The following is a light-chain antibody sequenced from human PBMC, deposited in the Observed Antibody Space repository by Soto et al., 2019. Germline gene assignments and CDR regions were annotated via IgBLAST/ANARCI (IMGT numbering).Light chain of an antibody. Sequence: PGERATLSCRASQSVGDSLAWYQQKPGQAPRLLIYDASNRATGIPARFSGSGSGTDFTLTISSLEPEDFAVYYCPQRGDWPLTFGGGTKVEVK. CDR1: QSVGDS. V-gene: IGKV3-11*01. CDR3: PQRGDWPLT. J-gene: IGKJ4*01. CDR2: DAS.